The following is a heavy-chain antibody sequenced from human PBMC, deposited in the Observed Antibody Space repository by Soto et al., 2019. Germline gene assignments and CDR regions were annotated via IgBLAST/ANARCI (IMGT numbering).Heavy chain of an antibody. V-gene: IGHV4-31*03. CDR3: ARANYYGSGSTPPGYYYYGMDV. Sequence: QVQLQESGPGLVKPSQTLSLTCTVSGGSISSGGYYWSWIRQHPGKGLEWIGYIYYSGSTYYNPSLKSRIPIAVDTSKNQYSLKLSSVTAADTAVYYCARANYYGSGSTPPGYYYYGMDVWGQGTTVTVSS. CDR2: IYYSGST. D-gene: IGHD3-10*01. CDR1: GGSISSGGYY. J-gene: IGHJ6*02.